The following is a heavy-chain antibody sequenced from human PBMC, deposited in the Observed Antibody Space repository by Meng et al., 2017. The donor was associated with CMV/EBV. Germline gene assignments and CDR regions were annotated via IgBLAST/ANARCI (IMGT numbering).Heavy chain of an antibody. CDR1: GFTFSSYS. D-gene: IGHD6-13*01. J-gene: IGHJ4*02. Sequence: GESLKISCAASGFTFSSYSINWVRQAPGKGLEWVSYISSSSTIYYADSVKGRFTISRDNAKNSLYLQMNSLRAEDTAVYYCARDSRIAAAGTFDYWGQGTLVTVSS. V-gene: IGHV3-48*04. CDR2: ISSSSTI. CDR3: ARDSRIAAAGTFDY.